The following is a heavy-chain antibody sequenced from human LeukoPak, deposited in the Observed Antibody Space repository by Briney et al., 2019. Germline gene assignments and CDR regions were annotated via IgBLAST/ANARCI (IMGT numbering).Heavy chain of an antibody. D-gene: IGHD1-1*01. CDR2: IKADGSEE. J-gene: IGHJ6*02. V-gene: IGHV3-7*01. CDR3: ATYTNWVAGDV. Sequence: GGCLRLSCAASGFTFSESWMSWVRQAPGQGPEWVAAIKADGSEEHYVDSVKGRFTISRGNAKNSLYLQMNSLRGEDTAVYYCATYTNWVAGDVWGQGTTVSVSS. CDR1: GFTFSESW.